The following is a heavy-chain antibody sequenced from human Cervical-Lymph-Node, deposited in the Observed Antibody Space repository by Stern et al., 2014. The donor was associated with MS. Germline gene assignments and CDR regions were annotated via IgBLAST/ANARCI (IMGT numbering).Heavy chain of an antibody. CDR1: GFTFSSYG. J-gene: IGHJ4*02. V-gene: IGHV3-30*03. CDR3: ARDYEDTSMLFDH. Sequence: MQLVESGGAVVQPGRSLRLSCAASGFTFSSYGMHCVRKAPGKGMEWVTVISYDGNHKYYAASVKGRFTISRDNSKNTLHLQMNSVTPDDTAIYYCARDYEDTSMLFDHWGQGTLVTVSS. CDR2: ISYDGNHK. D-gene: IGHD2-8*01.